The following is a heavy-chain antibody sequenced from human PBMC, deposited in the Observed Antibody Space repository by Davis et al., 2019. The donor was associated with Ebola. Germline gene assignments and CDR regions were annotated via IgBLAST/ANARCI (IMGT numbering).Heavy chain of an antibody. D-gene: IGHD1-20*01. J-gene: IGHJ4*02. V-gene: IGHV1-18*01. Sequence: ASVKVSCKASGYTFSSHGISWVRQAPGQGLEWMGWISAYNGNTNQARKFQGRVTMTTDTSTSTAYMELRSLRSDDTDVYYCARDNWNDENFDYWGQGTLVTVSS. CDR1: GYTFSSHG. CDR3: ARDNWNDENFDY. CDR2: ISAYNGNT.